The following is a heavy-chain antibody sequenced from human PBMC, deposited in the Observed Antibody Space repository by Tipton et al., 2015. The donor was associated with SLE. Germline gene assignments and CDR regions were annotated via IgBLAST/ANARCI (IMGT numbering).Heavy chain of an antibody. CDR2: IYASGNT. J-gene: IGHJ5*02. Sequence: TLSLTCTVSGAPISSHFWSWIRQPPGKGLEWIGYIYASGNTNYNPSLKSRVTISVDTSKHQFSLRLTSVTAADTAVYYCARGVDWFDPWGQGALVSVSS. CDR3: ARGVDWFDP. CDR1: GAPISSHF. V-gene: IGHV4-59*11.